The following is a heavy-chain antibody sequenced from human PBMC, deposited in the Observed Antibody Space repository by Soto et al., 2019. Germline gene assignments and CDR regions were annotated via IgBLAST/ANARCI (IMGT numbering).Heavy chain of an antibody. CDR2: ISAYNGNT. CDR1: GYTFTRYG. J-gene: IGHJ3*02. CDR3: AREPSDYDFWSGYSFHGAFDI. Sequence: ASVKVSCKASGYTFTRYGISWVRQAPGQGLEWMGWISAYNGNTNYAQKLQGRVTMTTDTSTSTAYMELRSLRSDDTAVYYCAREPSDYDFWSGYSFHGAFDIWGQGTMVTVS. D-gene: IGHD3-3*01. V-gene: IGHV1-18*01.